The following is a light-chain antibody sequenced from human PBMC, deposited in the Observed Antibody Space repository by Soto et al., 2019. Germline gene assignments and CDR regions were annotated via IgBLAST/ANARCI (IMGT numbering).Light chain of an antibody. Sequence: DIVMTQSPLSLPVTPGEPASISCRSSQSLRHSNGYNFLAWYLQKPGQSLQLLIFLGSNLASRVPDRLFGSGSGTDFTLRISRVEAADVGAYYCMQALQSPWTFGQGTKVEVK. V-gene: IGKV2-28*01. CDR3: MQALQSPWT. CDR1: QSLRHSNGYNF. J-gene: IGKJ1*01. CDR2: LGS.